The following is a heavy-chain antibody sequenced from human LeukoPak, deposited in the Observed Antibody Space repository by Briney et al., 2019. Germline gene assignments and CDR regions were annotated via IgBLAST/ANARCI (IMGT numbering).Heavy chain of an antibody. CDR3: ARGISYSSSPHFDY. V-gene: IGHV4-59*01. D-gene: IGHD6-6*01. J-gene: IGHJ4*02. CDR2: IYYSGST. CDR1: GGSISSYY. Sequence: PSETLSLTCTVSGGSISSYYWSWIRQPPGKGLEWIGYIYYSGSTNYNPSLKSRVTISVDTSKNQFSLKLSSVTAADTAVYYCARGISYSSSPHFDYWGQGPLVTVSS.